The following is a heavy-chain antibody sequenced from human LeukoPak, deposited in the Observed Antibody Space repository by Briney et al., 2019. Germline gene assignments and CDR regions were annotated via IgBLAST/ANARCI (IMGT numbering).Heavy chain of an antibody. V-gene: IGHV4-59*01. D-gene: IGHD3/OR15-3a*01. CDR3: ARDLGLGFDY. Sequence: SETLSLTCTVSGGSISSYYWSWIRQPPGKGLEWIGYIYCSGSTNYNPSLKSRVTISVDTSKNQFSLKLSSVTAADTAVYYCARDLGLGFDYWGQGTLVTVSS. CDR1: GGSISSYY. J-gene: IGHJ4*02. CDR2: IYCSGST.